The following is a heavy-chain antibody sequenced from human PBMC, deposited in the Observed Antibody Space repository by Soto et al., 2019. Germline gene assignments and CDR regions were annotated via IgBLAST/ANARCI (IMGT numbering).Heavy chain of an antibody. Sequence: SETLSLTCTVSGGSISSGGYYWSWIRQHPGKGLEWIGYIYYSGSTYYNPSPKSRVTISVDTSKNQFSLKLSSVTAADTAVYYCARAQAGYGSGSYYRNWFDPWGQGTLVTVSS. V-gene: IGHV4-31*03. J-gene: IGHJ5*02. CDR3: ARAQAGYGSGSYYRNWFDP. CDR1: GGSISSGGYY. CDR2: IYYSGST. D-gene: IGHD3-10*01.